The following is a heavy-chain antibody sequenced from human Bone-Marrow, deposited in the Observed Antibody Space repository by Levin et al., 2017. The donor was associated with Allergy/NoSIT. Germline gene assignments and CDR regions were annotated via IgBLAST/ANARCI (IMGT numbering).Heavy chain of an antibody. CDR3: AKDRKALNGFDY. D-gene: IGHD2-8*01. CDR2: ISGSGGST. J-gene: IGHJ4*02. CDR1: GFTFSSYA. Sequence: GGSLRLSCAASGFTFSSYAMSWVRQAPGKGLEWVSYISGSGGSTDYADSVKGRFTISRDNSKNTLYLQMNSLRGEDTPFYHCAKDRKALNGFDYWGQGTRVTVSS. V-gene: IGHV3-23*01.